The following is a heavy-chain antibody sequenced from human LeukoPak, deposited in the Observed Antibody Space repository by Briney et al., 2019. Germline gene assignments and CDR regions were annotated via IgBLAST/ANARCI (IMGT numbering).Heavy chain of an antibody. Sequence: GASVKVSCKASGYTFTSYGISWVRQAPGQGLEWMGWISAYNGNTNYAQKLQGRVTMTTDTSTSTAYMELRSLRSDDTAVYYCARDGEDYYGSGSHNWFDPWGQGTLVTVSS. D-gene: IGHD3-10*01. CDR2: ISAYNGNT. CDR3: ARDGEDYYGSGSHNWFDP. J-gene: IGHJ5*02. V-gene: IGHV1-18*01. CDR1: GYTFTSYG.